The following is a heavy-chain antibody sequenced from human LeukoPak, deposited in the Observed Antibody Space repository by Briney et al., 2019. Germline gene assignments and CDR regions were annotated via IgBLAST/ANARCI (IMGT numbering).Heavy chain of an antibody. CDR2: INPSGGST. CDR1: GYTFTSYY. CDR3: ARDRGDAIGDILTGYYDY. J-gene: IGHJ4*02. V-gene: IGHV1-46*01. D-gene: IGHD3-9*01. Sequence: ASVKVSCKASGYTFTSYYMHWVRQAPGQGLEWMGIINPSGGSTSYAQKFQGRVTLTRDTSTSTVYMELSSLRSEDTAVYYCARDRGDAIGDILTGYYDYWGQGTLVTVSS.